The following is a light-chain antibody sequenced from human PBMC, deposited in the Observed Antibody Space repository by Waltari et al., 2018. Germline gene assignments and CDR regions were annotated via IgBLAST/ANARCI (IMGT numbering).Light chain of an antibody. Sequence: DIQMTQSPSSLSASVGDSVNITCRASQSISSYLNWYLQKPGKAPTLLIYAASSLQSGVPSRFSCSGSGTDFTLTISSLQPEDFATYYCQQSYSTPLFPVGPGTKVDIK. CDR2: AAS. CDR1: QSISSY. CDR3: QQSYSTPLFP. V-gene: IGKV1-39*01. J-gene: IGKJ3*01.